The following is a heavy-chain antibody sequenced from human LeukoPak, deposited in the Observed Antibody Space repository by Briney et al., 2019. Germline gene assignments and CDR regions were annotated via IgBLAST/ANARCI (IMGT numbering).Heavy chain of an antibody. CDR2: IIPIFGTA. CDR1: GGTFSSYA. Sequence: AASVKVSCKASGGTFSSYAISWVRQAPGQGLEWMGGIIPIFGTANYAQKFQGRVTITADESTSTAYMELSSLRSEDTAVYYCAREPSEAAAGGAFDIWGQGTMVTVSS. J-gene: IGHJ3*02. D-gene: IGHD6-13*01. CDR3: AREPSEAAAGGAFDI. V-gene: IGHV1-69*13.